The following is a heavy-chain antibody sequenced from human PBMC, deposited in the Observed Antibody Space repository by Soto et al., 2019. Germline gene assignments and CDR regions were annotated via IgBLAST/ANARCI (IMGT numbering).Heavy chain of an antibody. J-gene: IGHJ5*02. Sequence: GGSLRLSCTVSGFAVNNYGINWVRQAPGKGLEWVSSISKSDYTYYSDSVTGRFTISRDNAKNSLYLQMNSLRAEDTAVYYCAKDRPVKGRSGSLSSWGQGTLVTV. V-gene: IGHV3-21*01. CDR2: ISKSDYT. D-gene: IGHD1-26*01. CDR3: AKDRPVKGRSGSLSS. CDR1: GFAVNNYG.